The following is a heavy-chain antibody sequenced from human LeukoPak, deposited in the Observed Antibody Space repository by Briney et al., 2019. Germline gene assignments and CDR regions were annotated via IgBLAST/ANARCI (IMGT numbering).Heavy chain of an antibody. J-gene: IGHJ5*02. V-gene: IGHV4-59*01. D-gene: IGHD3-10*01. CDR1: GGSISSYY. CDR2: IYYSGST. CDR3: ARDAYHYGSGINWFDP. Sequence: SETLSLTCTVSGGSISSYYWSWIRQPPGKGLEWIGYIYYSGSTNYNPSLKSRVTISVDTSKNQFSLKLSSVTAADTAVYYCARDAYHYGSGINWFDPWGQGTLVTVSS.